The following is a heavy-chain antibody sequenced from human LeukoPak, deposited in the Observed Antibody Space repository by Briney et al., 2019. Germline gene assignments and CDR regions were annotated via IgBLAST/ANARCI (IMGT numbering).Heavy chain of an antibody. J-gene: IGHJ3*02. V-gene: IGHV3-23*01. CDR3: AKVLEQWLIRGGAFDM. D-gene: IGHD6-19*01. CDR1: GFTFSSYT. CDR2: ITGSGDST. Sequence: GGSLRLSCAASGFTFSSYTMSWVRQAPGKGLEWVSSITGSGDSTYDADSVKGRFTISRDNSKSTLYLQVNSLRAEDTAVYYCAKVLEQWLIRGGAFDMWGQGTMVTVSS.